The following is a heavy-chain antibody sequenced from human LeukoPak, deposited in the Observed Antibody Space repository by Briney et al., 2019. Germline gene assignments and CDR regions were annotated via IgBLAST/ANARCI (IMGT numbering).Heavy chain of an antibody. CDR3: ARRPQLVRYKKPFDY. D-gene: IGHD6-13*01. V-gene: IGHV4-34*01. CDR2: INHSGST. Sequence: TSETLSLTCAVYGGSFSGYYWSWIRQPPGKGLEWIGEINHSGSTNYNPSLKSRVTISVDTSKNQFSLKLSSVTAADTAVYYCARRPQLVRYKKPFDYWGQGTLVTVSS. CDR1: GGSFSGYY. J-gene: IGHJ4*02.